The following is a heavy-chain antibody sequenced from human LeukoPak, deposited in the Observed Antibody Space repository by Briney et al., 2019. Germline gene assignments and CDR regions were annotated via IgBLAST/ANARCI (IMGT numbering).Heavy chain of an antibody. D-gene: IGHD3-10*01. V-gene: IGHV4-59*01. CDR1: GGSISSYY. CDR2: IYYRGSA. CDR3: ARAGVYYASGSYLAY. Sequence: LETLSLTCTVSGGSISSYYWSWIRQPPGKGLEWIGYIYYRGSANQNPSLKSRVTISVDTSKNQFSLKLTSVTAADTAVYYCARAGVYYASGSYLAYWGQGTPVTVSS. J-gene: IGHJ4*02.